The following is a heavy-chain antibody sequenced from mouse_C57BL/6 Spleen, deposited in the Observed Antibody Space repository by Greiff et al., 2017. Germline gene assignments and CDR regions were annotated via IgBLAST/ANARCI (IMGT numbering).Heavy chain of an antibody. CDR1: GYTFTDYE. V-gene: IGHV1-15*01. CDR3: TRKDYSSSYTWDFDV. CDR2: IDPETGGT. D-gene: IGHD1-1*01. J-gene: IGHJ1*03. Sequence: QVQLQQSGAELVRPGASVTLSCKASGYTFTDYEMHWVKQTPVHGLEWIGAIDPETGGTAYNQKFKGKAILTADKSSSTAYMELRSLTSEDSAVDYGTRKDYSSSYTWDFDVWGTGTTVTVSS.